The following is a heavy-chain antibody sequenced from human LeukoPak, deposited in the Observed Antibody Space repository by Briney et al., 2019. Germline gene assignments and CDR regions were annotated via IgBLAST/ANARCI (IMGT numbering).Heavy chain of an antibody. V-gene: IGHV4-4*07. D-gene: IGHD3-10*01. CDR1: GGSISTYY. CDR3: ARDIYGSGIPY. Sequence: SETLCLTCTVSGGSISTYYWSWIRQPAGKGQEWIGRIYTSGSTDYNPSLKSRVTMSVDTSKNQFSLKLTSVTAADTAVYYCARDIYGSGIPYWGQGTLVTVSS. CDR2: IYTSGST. J-gene: IGHJ4*02.